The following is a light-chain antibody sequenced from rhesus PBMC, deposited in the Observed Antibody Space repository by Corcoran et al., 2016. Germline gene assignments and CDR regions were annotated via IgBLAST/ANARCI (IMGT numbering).Light chain of an antibody. V-gene: IGKV1-22*01. J-gene: IGKJ1*01. CDR1: QSISSW. CDR3: QQYDSSPRT. CDR2: RAS. Sequence: DIQMTQSPSSLSASVGDTVTITCRASQSISSWLAWYQQKPGKAPNLLIYRASRLQSGGPSRFSGSGSGTDFTRTISSLQSEDFATYYCQQYDSSPRTFGQGTKVEI.